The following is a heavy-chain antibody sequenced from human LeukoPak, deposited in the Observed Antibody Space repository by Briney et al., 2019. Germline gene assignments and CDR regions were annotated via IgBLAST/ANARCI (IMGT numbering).Heavy chain of an antibody. J-gene: IGHJ4*02. CDR3: ARDCGGSCFTPDFDY. CDR1: GFTFSDYY. D-gene: IGHD2-15*01. V-gene: IGHV3-11*06. Sequence: PGGSLRLSCAASGFTFSDYYMSWIRQAPGKGLEWGSYISSSSSYTNYADSVKGRFTISRDNAKNSLYLQMNSLRAEDTAVYYCARDCGGSCFTPDFDYWGQGTLVTVSS. CDR2: ISSSSSYT.